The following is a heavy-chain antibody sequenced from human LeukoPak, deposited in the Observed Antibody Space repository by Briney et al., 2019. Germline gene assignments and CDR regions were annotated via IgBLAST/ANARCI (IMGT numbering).Heavy chain of an antibody. CDR1: GYTFTGYY. D-gene: IGHD3-22*01. CDR2: INPNSGGT. J-gene: IGHJ4*02. CDR3: ARGDASSDPDFDY. Sequence: ASVKVSCKASGYTFTGYYMHWVRQAPGQGLEWMGWINPNSGGTNYAQKFQGRVTMTRDTSISTAYMELSRLRSDDTAVYYCARGDASSDPDFDYWGQGTPVTVSS. V-gene: IGHV1-2*02.